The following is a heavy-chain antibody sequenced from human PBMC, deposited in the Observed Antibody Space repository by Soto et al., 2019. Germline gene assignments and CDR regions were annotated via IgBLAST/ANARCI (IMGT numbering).Heavy chain of an antibody. Sequence: ETLSLTCAVYGGSFSGYYWSWIRQPPGKGLEWIGEINHSGSTNYNPSLKSRVTISVDTSKNQFSLKLSSVTAADTAVYYCARWGYDSAYYYYGMDVWGQGTTVTVSS. D-gene: IGHD5-12*01. V-gene: IGHV4-34*01. CDR1: GGSFSGYY. CDR2: INHSGST. CDR3: ARWGYDSAYYYYGMDV. J-gene: IGHJ6*02.